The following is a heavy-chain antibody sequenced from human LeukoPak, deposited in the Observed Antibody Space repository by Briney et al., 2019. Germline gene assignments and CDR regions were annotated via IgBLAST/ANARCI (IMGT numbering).Heavy chain of an antibody. CDR2: IYRGGSR. CDR1: GFTVSSNY. Sequence: GGSLRLSCAASGFTVSSNYMSWVRQAPGKGLEWVSVIYRGGSRYYADFVKGRFTISRDNSKNTLVLQMNSLTAEDTAMFYCARSRLDAFDIWGQGTMVTVSS. V-gene: IGHV3-53*01. J-gene: IGHJ3*02. CDR3: ARSRLDAFDI. D-gene: IGHD6-19*01.